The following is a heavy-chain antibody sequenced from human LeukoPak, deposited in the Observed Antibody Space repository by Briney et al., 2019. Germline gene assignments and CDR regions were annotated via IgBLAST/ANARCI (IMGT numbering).Heavy chain of an antibody. CDR2: INHSGST. Sequence: PSETLSLTCAVYGGSFSGYYWSWIRQPPGKGLEWIGEINHSGSTNYNPSLKSRVTISVDTSKNQFSLKLSSVTAADTAVYYCARRLAVAGAIDYWGQGTLVTVSS. CDR3: ARRLAVAGAIDY. CDR1: GGSFSGYY. D-gene: IGHD6-19*01. J-gene: IGHJ4*02. V-gene: IGHV4-34*01.